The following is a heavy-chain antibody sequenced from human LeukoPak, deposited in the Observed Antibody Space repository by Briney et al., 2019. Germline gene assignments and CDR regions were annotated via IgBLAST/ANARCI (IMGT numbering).Heavy chain of an antibody. J-gene: IGHJ4*02. CDR2: ISGSGGST. Sequence: TGGALRLSCAASGFTFSSYAMSWGRQAPGKGLEGGSAISGSGGSTYYADSVKGRFTISRDNSTKKPYVQLNSLRAEDTAVYYCAKDGRKPRYYFDYWRKGTLVSVSS. V-gene: IGHV3-23*01. D-gene: IGHD1-14*01. CDR1: GFTFSSYA. CDR3: AKDGRKPRYYFDY.